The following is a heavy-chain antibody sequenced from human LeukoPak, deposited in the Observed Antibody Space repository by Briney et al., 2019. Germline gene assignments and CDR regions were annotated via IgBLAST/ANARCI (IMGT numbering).Heavy chain of an antibody. CDR1: GFTFSSYA. CDR3: AKLVPPFPFFVEHPYYFDY. J-gene: IGHJ4*02. D-gene: IGHD1/OR15-1a*01. V-gene: IGHV3-23*01. CDR2: ISGSGGST. Sequence: PGGSLRLSCAASGFTFSSYAMSWVRQAPGKGLEWVSAISGSGGSTYYADSVKGRFTISRDNSKNTLYLQMNSLRAEDTAVYYCAKLVPPFPFFVEHPYYFDYWGQGTLVTVSS.